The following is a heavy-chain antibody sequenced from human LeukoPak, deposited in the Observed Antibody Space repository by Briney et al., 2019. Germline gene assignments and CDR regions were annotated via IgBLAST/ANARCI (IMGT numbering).Heavy chain of an antibody. CDR2: TKQDGSEK. CDR1: GFTFSSYW. Sequence: GGSLRLSCAASGFTFSSYWMSWVRQTPGKGLEWVANTKQDGSEKYYVDSVKGRFTISRDNAKNSLYLQMNSLRAEDTAVYYCATNMRVAVAGTWNYWGQGTLVTVSS. V-gene: IGHV3-7*01. CDR3: ATNMRVAVAGTWNY. J-gene: IGHJ4*02. D-gene: IGHD6-19*01.